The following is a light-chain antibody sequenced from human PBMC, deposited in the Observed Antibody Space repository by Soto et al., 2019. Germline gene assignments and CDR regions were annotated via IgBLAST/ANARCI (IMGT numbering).Light chain of an antibody. V-gene: IGKV1-5*03. J-gene: IGKJ1*01. CDR1: QTISSW. CDR3: QHYNSYSEA. CDR2: KAS. Sequence: DIQMTQSPSTLSGSVGDRVTITCRASQTISSWLAWYQQKPGKAPKLLIYKASTLKSGVPSRFSGSGSGTEFTLTISSLQSDDFATCYCQHYNSYSEAFDQGTKVDIK.